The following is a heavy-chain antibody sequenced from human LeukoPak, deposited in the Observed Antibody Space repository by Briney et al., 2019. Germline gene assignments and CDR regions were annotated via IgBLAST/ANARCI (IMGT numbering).Heavy chain of an antibody. CDR1: GGTFSSYA. V-gene: IGHV1-69*05. Sequence: ASVKVSCKASGGTFSSYAISWVRQAPGQGLEWMGRIIPIFGTANYAQKFQGRVTITTDESTSTAYMGLSSLRSEDTAVYYCARVGSYYGSGSSLDHWGQGTLVTVSS. J-gene: IGHJ4*02. CDR2: IIPIFGTA. CDR3: ARVGSYYGSGSSLDH. D-gene: IGHD3-10*01.